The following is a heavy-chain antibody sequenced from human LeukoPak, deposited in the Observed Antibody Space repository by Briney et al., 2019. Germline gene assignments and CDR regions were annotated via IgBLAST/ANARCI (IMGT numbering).Heavy chain of an antibody. CDR3: ARETGDIDY. D-gene: IGHD5-12*01. V-gene: IGHV3-20*04. CDR1: GFDFDDFA. J-gene: IGHJ4*02. Sequence: GSLRLSCAASGFDFDDFAMHWVRQAPGKGLEWISLVSWDGGSTGYADSVKGRFTISRDNAKNSLYLQMNSLRAEDTALYYCARETGDIDYWGQGTLVTVSS. CDR2: VSWDGGST.